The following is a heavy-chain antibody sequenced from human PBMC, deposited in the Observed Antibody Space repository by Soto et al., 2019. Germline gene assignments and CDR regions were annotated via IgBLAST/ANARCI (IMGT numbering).Heavy chain of an antibody. CDR3: AKEWAAEWEQPKDAFDI. CDR2: ISGSGGST. Sequence: EVQLLESGGGWVQPGGSLRLSCAASGFTCSGYAMHWVRQAPVQGLERVSSISGSGGSTYYADSVKGRFTISRDNSKNTMYMQMKRLRAEDTALYYCAKEWAAEWEQPKDAFDIGGQGTMVTVSS. CDR1: GFTCSGYA. V-gene: IGHV3-23*01. D-gene: IGHD1-26*01. J-gene: IGHJ3*02.